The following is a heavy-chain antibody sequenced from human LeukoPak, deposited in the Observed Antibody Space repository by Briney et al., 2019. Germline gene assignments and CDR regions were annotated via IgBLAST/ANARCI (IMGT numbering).Heavy chain of an antibody. J-gene: IGHJ4*02. CDR3: ARTAPTMLEVTKTYYYDY. CDR1: EGPISSSGYY. D-gene: IGHD5-12*01. Sequence: SETLSLTCTVSEGPISSSGYYWGWIRQSPGKGLEWIGSIYYSGSTHYTPSLKSRVAISVDTSKNQFSLKLSSVTAADTAVYYCARTAPTMLEVTKTYYYDYWGPGILVTVSS. CDR2: IYYSGST. V-gene: IGHV4-39*07.